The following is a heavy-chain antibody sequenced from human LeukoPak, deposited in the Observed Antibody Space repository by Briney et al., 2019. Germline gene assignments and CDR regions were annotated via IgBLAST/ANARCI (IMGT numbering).Heavy chain of an antibody. Sequence: SVKVSCKASGGTFSSYAISWVRQAPGQGLEWMGGIIPIFGTANYAQKFQGRVTMTEDTSTDTAYMELSSLRSEDTAVYYCATWDYAFDPWGQGTLVTVSS. CDR3: ATWDYAFDP. CDR2: IIPIFGTA. CDR1: GGTFSSYA. J-gene: IGHJ5*02. D-gene: IGHD3-16*01. V-gene: IGHV1-69*06.